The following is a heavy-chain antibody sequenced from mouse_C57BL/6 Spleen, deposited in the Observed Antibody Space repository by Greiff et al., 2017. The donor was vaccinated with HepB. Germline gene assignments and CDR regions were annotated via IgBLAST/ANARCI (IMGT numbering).Heavy chain of an antibody. D-gene: IGHD2-1*01. CDR2: IDPENGDT. J-gene: IGHJ4*01. Sequence: VQLKQSGAELVRPGASVKLSCTASGFNIKDDYMHWVKQRPEQGLEWIGWIDPENGDTAYASKFQGKATITADTSSNTAYLQLSSLTSEDTAVYYCTRGYYGKNYAMDYWGQGTSVTVSS. CDR1: GFNIKDDY. V-gene: IGHV14-4*01. CDR3: TRGYYGKNYAMDY.